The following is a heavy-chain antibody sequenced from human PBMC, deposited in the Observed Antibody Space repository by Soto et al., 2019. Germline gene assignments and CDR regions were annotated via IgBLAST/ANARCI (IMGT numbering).Heavy chain of an antibody. CDR1: GFSISTSEAA. V-gene: IGHV2-5*01. Sequence: QITLKESGPTLVKPTQTLTLTCTFAGFSISTSEAAVGWIRQPPGEALEWLAHIYWNDDKRYSPSLKSRLTITKDASKSQVVLTMTNMDPVDTATYYCAHTCRNRWFDPWGQGTLVTVSS. J-gene: IGHJ5*02. CDR2: IYWNDDK. CDR3: AHTCRNRWFDP.